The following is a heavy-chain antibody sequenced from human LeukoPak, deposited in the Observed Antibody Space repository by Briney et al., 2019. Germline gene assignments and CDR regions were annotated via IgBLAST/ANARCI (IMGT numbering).Heavy chain of an antibody. D-gene: IGHD2-15*01. CDR3: ASQAVYCSGGSCYEYYFDY. CDR1: GYTFTGYF. CDR2: ITPNSGGT. V-gene: IGHV1-2*02. Sequence: ASVKVSCKASGYTFTGYFMHWVRQAPGQGLEWMGWITPNSGGTNYAQKFQGRVTMTSDTSISTAYMELSRLRSDDTAVYYCASQAVYCSGGSCYEYYFDYWGQGTLVTVSS. J-gene: IGHJ4*02.